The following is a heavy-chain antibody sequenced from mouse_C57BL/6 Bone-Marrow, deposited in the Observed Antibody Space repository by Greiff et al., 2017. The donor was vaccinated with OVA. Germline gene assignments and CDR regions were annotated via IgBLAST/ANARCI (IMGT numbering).Heavy chain of an antibody. V-gene: IGHV10-1*01. CDR2: IRSKSNNYAT. Sequence: EVQGVESGGGLVQPKGSLKLSCAASGFSFNTYAMNWVRQAPGKGLEWVARIRSKSNNYATYYADSVKDRFTISRDDSESMLYLQMNNLKTEDTAMYYCVRPLDSYAMDYWGQGTSVTVSS. J-gene: IGHJ4*01. CDR3: VRPLDSYAMDY. CDR1: GFSFNTYA.